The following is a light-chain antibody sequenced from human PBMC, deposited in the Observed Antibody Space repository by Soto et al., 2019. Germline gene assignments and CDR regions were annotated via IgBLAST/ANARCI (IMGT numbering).Light chain of an antibody. Sequence: QSALTQPPSASGSPGQSVTISCTGTSSDIGGYNFVSWYQQYPGEAPKLMIYEVNKRPSGVPDRFSGSKSGNTASLTVSRLQSEDEAVYFCSSSAGSNNLVFGRGTKLTVL. CDR3: SSSAGSNNLV. V-gene: IGLV2-8*01. CDR1: SSDIGGYNF. J-gene: IGLJ2*01. CDR2: EVN.